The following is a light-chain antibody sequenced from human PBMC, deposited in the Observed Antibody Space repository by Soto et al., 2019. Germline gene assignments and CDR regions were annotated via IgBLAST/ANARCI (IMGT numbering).Light chain of an antibody. Sequence: EIVLTQSPGTLSLSPGESATLSCRASQSLAGSYVAWYQQRPGQAPRLLIYAASTRATGIPDRFSGSVSGTYFSITISRLEPEDFAVYYGQQHGTSPQYTFGQGTNLEIK. CDR3: QQHGTSPQYT. J-gene: IGKJ2*01. CDR1: QSLAGSY. V-gene: IGKV3-20*01. CDR2: AAS.